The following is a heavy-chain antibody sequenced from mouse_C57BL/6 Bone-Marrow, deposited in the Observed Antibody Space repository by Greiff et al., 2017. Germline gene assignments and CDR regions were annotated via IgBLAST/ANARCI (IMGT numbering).Heavy chain of an antibody. V-gene: IGHV1-61*01. Sequence: QVQLKQPGAELVRPGSSVKLSCKASGYTFTSYWMDWVKQRPGQGLEWIGNIYPSDSETHYNQKFKDKATLTVDKSSSTAYMQLSSLTSEDSAVYYCARDRYYYGSSSTAFDYWGQGTTLTVSS. J-gene: IGHJ2*01. CDR3: ARDRYYYGSSSTAFDY. D-gene: IGHD1-1*01. CDR2: IYPSDSET. CDR1: GYTFTSYW.